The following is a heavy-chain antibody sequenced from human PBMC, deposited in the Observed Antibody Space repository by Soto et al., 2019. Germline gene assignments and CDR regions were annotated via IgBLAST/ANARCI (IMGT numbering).Heavy chain of an antibody. J-gene: IGHJ6*02. CDR2: IYYSGST. V-gene: IGHV4-31*03. CDR1: GGSISRGGYY. CDR3: ARDQRLGSTGEDYYYYGMDV. Sequence: QVQLQESGPGLVKPSQTLSLTCTVSGGSISRGGYYWSWIRQHPGKGLEWIGYIYYSGSTYYNPSLKSRVTISVDTSKNQFSLKLSSVTAADTAVYYCARDQRLGSTGEDYYYYGMDVWGQGTTVTVSS. D-gene: IGHD7-27*01.